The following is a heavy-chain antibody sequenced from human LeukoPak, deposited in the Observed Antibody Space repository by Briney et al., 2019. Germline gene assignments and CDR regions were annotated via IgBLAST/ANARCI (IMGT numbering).Heavy chain of an antibody. J-gene: IGHJ3*02. D-gene: IGHD3-16*01. V-gene: IGHV3-21*01. CDR2: LGSRGTSI. CDR1: GFTFSNAW. CDR3: AREAGEAFDI. Sequence: GGSLRLSCAASGFTFSNAWMNWVRQAPGKGLEWVSSLGSRGTSIYYADSVKGRCTISRDNAKNSLYLQMNSLRAEDTAVYYCAREAGEAFDIWGQGTMVTVSS.